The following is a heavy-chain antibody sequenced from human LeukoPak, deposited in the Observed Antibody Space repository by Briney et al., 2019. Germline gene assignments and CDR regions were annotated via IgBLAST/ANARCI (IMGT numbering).Heavy chain of an antibody. V-gene: IGHV4-38-2*02. J-gene: IGHJ4*02. CDR1: GYSISSGYY. CDR3: AREVASLDY. D-gene: IGHD2-21*01. CDR2: IYHSGST. Sequence: SETLSLTCTVSGYSISSGYYWGWIRQPPGKGLEWIGSIYHSGSTYYNPSLKSRVTISVDTSKNQFSLKLSSVTAADTAFYYCAREVASLDYWGQGTLVTVSS.